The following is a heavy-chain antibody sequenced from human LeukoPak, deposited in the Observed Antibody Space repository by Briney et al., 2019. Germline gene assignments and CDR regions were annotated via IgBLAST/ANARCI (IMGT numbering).Heavy chain of an antibody. CDR3: ATVYYDSSGYAFDI. Sequence: SETPSLTCAVSGYSISSGYYWGWIRQPPGKGLEWIGSIYYSGSTYYNPSLKSRVTISVDTSKNQFSLKLSSVTAADTAVYYCATVYYDSSGYAFDIWGQGTMVTVSS. CDR2: IYYSGST. CDR1: GYSISSGYY. J-gene: IGHJ3*02. D-gene: IGHD3-22*01. V-gene: IGHV4-38-2*01.